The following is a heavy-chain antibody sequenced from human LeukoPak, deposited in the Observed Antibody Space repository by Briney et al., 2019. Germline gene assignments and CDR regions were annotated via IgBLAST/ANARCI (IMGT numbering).Heavy chain of an antibody. Sequence: QTGGSLRLSCAASGFTFSSYAMSWVRQAPGKGLEWVSAISGSGGSTYYADSVRGRFTISRDNSKNTLYLQMNSLRAEDTAVYYSAKDLQGIAVAGMDYWGQGTLVTVSS. D-gene: IGHD6-19*01. CDR2: ISGSGGST. CDR3: AKDLQGIAVAGMDY. CDR1: GFTFSSYA. V-gene: IGHV3-23*01. J-gene: IGHJ4*02.